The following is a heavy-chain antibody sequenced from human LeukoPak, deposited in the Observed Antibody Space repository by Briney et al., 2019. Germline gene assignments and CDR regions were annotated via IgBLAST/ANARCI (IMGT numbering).Heavy chain of an antibody. CDR3: ARDLTYYGSGSYYFPPDY. J-gene: IGHJ4*02. V-gene: IGHV3-30-3*01. CDR2: XSXDXSNK. CDR1: GFTFSSYA. D-gene: IGHD3-10*01. Sequence: TGGSLRLSCAASGFTFSSYAMHWVRQAPGEGLEWVAVXSXDXSNKYYVDSVKGRFTISRDNSKNTLYLQMNSLRAEDTAVYYCARDLTYYGSGSYYFPPDYWGQGTLVTVSS.